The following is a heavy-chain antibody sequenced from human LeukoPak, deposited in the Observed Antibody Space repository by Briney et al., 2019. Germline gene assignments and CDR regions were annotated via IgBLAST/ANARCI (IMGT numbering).Heavy chain of an antibody. CDR2: MSYDGSKE. Sequence: GGSLRLSCAASGFTFSSYGMHWVRQAPGKGLEWVAVMSYDGSKEYYADSVKGRFTISRDNSKNTLYLQMNSLRAEDTAVYYCAKVLWDSSGYHYYYGMDVWGQGTTVTVSS. J-gene: IGHJ6*02. V-gene: IGHV3-30*18. D-gene: IGHD3-22*01. CDR3: AKVLWDSSGYHYYYGMDV. CDR1: GFTFSSYG.